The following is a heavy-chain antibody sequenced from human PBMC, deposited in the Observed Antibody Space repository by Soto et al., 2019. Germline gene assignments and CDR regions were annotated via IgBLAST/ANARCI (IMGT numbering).Heavy chain of an antibody. CDR2: TRQDGGQE. V-gene: IGHV3-7*03. Sequence: GSLRLSCAASVFTFSSYWMSWVRQAPGKGLEWVAHTRQDGGQEYYVDSVKGRFTISRDNAKNSLYLQMNSLRVEDTAVYYCARYPNPTVAGLPFDLWGQGTLVTVSS. CDR1: VFTFSSYW. J-gene: IGHJ4*02. CDR3: ARYPNPTVAGLPFDL. D-gene: IGHD6-19*01.